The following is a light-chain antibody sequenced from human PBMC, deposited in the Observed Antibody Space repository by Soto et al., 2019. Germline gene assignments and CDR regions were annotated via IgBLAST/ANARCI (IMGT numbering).Light chain of an antibody. V-gene: IGKV3-15*01. CDR1: QSVSGN. CDR3: QQYKNWPPIT. J-gene: IGKJ5*01. CDR2: GAS. Sequence: ETVMTQSPATLSVSPVERATLSCRASQSVSGNLAWYQQKPGQAPRLLIYGASTRATGIPARFSGSGSGTEFTLTISSLQSEDFAVYYCQQYKNWPPITFGQGTRLEIK.